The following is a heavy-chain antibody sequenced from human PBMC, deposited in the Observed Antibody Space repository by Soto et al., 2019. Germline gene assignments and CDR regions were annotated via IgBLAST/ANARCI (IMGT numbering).Heavy chain of an antibody. CDR1: GGSISSSSYY. V-gene: IGHV4-39*01. Sequence: SETLSLTCTVSGGSISSSSYYWGWIRQPPGKGLEWIGSIYYSGSTYYNPSLKSRVTISVDTSKNQFSLKLSSVTAADTAVYYCARGTAYNWFDPWGQGTLVTVSS. D-gene: IGHD1-1*01. CDR2: IYYSGST. J-gene: IGHJ5*02. CDR3: ARGTAYNWFDP.